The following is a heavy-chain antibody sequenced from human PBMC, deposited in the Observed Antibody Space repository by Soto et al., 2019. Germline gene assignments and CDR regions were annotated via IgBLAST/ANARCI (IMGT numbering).Heavy chain of an antibody. J-gene: IGHJ6*04. CDR1: GGSFSDYY. V-gene: IGHV4-34*01. CDR3: ARARKGSGSDYYYHYGMDV. Sequence: SETLSPTCSVYGGSFSDYYWSWIRQPPGKGLEWIGEINHSGSTNYNPSLKSRVTISVHTSKNQFSLKLSSVTAADTAVYYCARARKGSGSDYYYHYGMDVWGKGTTVTVSS. CDR2: INHSGST. D-gene: IGHD3-3*01.